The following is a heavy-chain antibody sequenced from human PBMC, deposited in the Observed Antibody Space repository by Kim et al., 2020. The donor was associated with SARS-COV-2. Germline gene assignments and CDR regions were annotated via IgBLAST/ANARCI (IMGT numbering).Heavy chain of an antibody. CDR1: GDSISRSNYY. D-gene: IGHD3-3*01. V-gene: IGHV4-39*01. J-gene: IGHJ4*01. Sequence: SETLSLTCSVSGDSISRSNYYLGWIRQPPGKGLEWFGSIFHSGSTNYNPALNSRATISVDTSNNLFSLELRFLTASATAVYYGARRPDYYTSVYCRDY. CDR3: ARRPDYYTSVYCRDY. CDR2: IFHSGST.